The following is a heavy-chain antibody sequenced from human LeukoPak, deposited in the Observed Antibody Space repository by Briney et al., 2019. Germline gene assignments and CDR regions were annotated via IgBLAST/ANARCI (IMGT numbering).Heavy chain of an antibody. J-gene: IGHJ6*03. D-gene: IGHD6-13*01. Sequence: SSETLSLTCTASGGSISSYYWSWIRQPPGKGLEWIGYIYYSGSTNYNPSLKSRVTISVDTSKSQFSLKLNSVTAADTAVYYCARGESSPPSYYYYYMDVWGKGTTVTVSS. CDR1: GGSISSYY. CDR2: IYYSGST. CDR3: ARGESSPPSYYYYYMDV. V-gene: IGHV4-59*01.